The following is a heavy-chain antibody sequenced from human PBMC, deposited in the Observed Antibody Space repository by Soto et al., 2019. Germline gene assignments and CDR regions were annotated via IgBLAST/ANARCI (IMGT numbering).Heavy chain of an antibody. CDR3: TRSGGGDYVIGESYYYYYMDV. D-gene: IGHD4-17*01. CDR2: IRSKAYGGTT. J-gene: IGHJ6*03. V-gene: IGHV3-49*03. Sequence: GGSLRLSCTASGFTFGDYAMSWFRQAPGKGLEWVGFIRSKAYGGTTEYAASVKGRFTISRDDSKSIAYLQMNSLKTEDTAVYYCTRSGGGDYVIGESYYYYYMDVWGKGTTVTVSS. CDR1: GFTFGDYA.